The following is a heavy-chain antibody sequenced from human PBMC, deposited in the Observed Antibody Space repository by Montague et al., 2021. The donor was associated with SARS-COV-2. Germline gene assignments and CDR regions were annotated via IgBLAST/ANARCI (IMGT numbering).Heavy chain of an antibody. J-gene: IGHJ6*02. CDR2: IYYSGGT. V-gene: IGHV4-39*01. CDR3: ARLYDSSSYYYGMDV. CDR1: GGSISSSSYY. Sequence: SETLSLTCTVSGGSISSSSYYWGWIRQPPGKGLEWIGSIYYSGGTYYSPSLKSRVTISVDTSKNQFSLKLSSVTAADTAVYYCARLYDSSSYYYGMDVWGQGTTVTVSS. D-gene: IGHD5/OR15-5a*01.